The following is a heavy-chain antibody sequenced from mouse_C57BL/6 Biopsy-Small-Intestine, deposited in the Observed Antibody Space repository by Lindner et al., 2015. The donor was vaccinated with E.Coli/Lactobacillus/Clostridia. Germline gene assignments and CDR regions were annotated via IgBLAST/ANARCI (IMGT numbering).Heavy chain of an antibody. D-gene: IGHD6-5*01. CDR1: GYTFTTYV. Sequence: VQLQESGPELVKPGASVKMSCKASGYTFTTYVMHWVKQKPGQGLQWIGFINPINDYSKYNEKFKAKATLTSDRSSSTAYMELSSLTSEDSAVYYCARRLSPFDYWGQGTTLTVSS. V-gene: IGHV1-14*01. CDR3: ARRLSPFDY. CDR2: INPINDYS. J-gene: IGHJ2*01.